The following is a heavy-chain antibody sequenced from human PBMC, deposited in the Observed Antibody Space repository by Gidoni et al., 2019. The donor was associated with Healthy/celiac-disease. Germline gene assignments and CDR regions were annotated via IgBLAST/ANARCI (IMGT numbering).Heavy chain of an antibody. Sequence: EVQLVESGGGVVRPGGSLRLSCAASGFTFDAYGMSWVRQAPGKGLEWVSGINWNGGSTGYADSVKGRFTISRDNAKNSLYLQMNSLRAEDTALYHCARGGLQWELRPGDNDFFDYWGQGTLVTVSS. CDR2: INWNGGST. V-gene: IGHV3-20*01. CDR3: ARGGLQWELRPGDNDFFDY. J-gene: IGHJ4*02. D-gene: IGHD1-26*01. CDR1: GFTFDAYG.